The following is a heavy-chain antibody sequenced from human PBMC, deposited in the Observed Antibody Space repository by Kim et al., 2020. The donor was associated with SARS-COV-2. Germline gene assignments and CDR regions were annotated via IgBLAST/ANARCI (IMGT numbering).Heavy chain of an antibody. CDR2: ISAYNGNT. CDR1: GYTFTSYG. V-gene: IGHV1-18*01. J-gene: IGHJ4*02. Sequence: ASVKVSCKASGYTFTSYGISWVRQAPGQGLEWMGWISAYNGNTNYAQKLQGRVTMTTDTSTSTAYMELRSLRSDDTAVYYCARELLLWFGELPTHFDYWGQGTLVTVSS. D-gene: IGHD3-10*01. CDR3: ARELLLWFGELPTHFDY.